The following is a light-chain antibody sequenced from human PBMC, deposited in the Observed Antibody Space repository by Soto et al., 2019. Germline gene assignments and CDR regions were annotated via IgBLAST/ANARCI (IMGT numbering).Light chain of an antibody. Sequence: EIVMTQSPGTVSVFPGETVTLCCRASQSVSCYLDWFHQKPGQAPRLVLLRIFTRAIGFPARFSGSGSGTEFNLTISSLQSEDFGVYYCQQYNNWPRATFGGGTKVDIK. V-gene: IGKV3-15*01. CDR3: QQYNNWPRAT. J-gene: IGKJ4*01. CDR2: RIF. CDR1: QSVSCY.